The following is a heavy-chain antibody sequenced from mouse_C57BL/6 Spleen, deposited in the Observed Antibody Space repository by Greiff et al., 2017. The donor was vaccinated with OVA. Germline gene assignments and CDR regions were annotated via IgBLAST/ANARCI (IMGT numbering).Heavy chain of an antibody. V-gene: IGHV7-3*01. CDR3: ARYHWDDYAMDY. Sequence: EVQGVESGGGLVQPGGSLSLSCAASGFTFTDYYMSWVRQPPGKALEWLGFIRNKANGYTTEYSASVKGRFTISRDNSQSILSLQMNALRAEDSATYYCARYHWDDYAMDYWGQGTSVTVSS. CDR1: GFTFTDYY. J-gene: IGHJ4*01. D-gene: IGHD4-1*01. CDR2: IRNKANGYTT.